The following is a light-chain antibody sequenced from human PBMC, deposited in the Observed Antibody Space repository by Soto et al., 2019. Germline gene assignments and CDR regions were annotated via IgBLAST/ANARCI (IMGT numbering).Light chain of an antibody. CDR3: QQHDILPIT. CDR2: GAS. V-gene: IGKV3-20*01. CDR1: QSVSSCY. Sequence: EIVLTQSRGTLSLSPGERATLSCLASQSVSSCYLAWYQQKPGQAPRLLISGASRRATGIPDRFSGAGSGTDFTLTISRLEPEDFALYYCQQHDILPITFGQGTRLEIK. J-gene: IGKJ5*01.